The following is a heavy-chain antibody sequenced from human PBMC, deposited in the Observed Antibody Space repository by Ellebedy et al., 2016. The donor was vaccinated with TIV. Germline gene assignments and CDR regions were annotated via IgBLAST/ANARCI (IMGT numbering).Heavy chain of an antibody. CDR1: GFPFSSFW. V-gene: IGHV3-7*01. CDR3: ARDRGYDTFDY. Sequence: PGGSLRLSCAASGFPFSSFWMRWVRQAPGKGLEWVANTKEDGSEKYYVDSVRGRFTSSRDNAKNSLYLQMNSLRAEDTAVYDCARDRGYDTFDYWGQGILVTVSS. CDR2: TKEDGSEK. D-gene: IGHD5-12*01. J-gene: IGHJ4*02.